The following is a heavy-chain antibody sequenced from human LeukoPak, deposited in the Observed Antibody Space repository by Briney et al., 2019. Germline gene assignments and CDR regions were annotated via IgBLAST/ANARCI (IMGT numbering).Heavy chain of an antibody. CDR3: ARVAARPDY. J-gene: IGHJ4*02. V-gene: IGHV1-2*02. Sequence: ASVKVSCKASGYTFTSYAMNWVREAPGQGLEWMGWINPNSGGTNYAQKFQGRVTMTRDTSISTAHMELSRLRSDDTAVYYCARVAARPDYWGQGTLVTVSS. CDR1: GYTFTSYA. CDR2: INPNSGGT. D-gene: IGHD6-6*01.